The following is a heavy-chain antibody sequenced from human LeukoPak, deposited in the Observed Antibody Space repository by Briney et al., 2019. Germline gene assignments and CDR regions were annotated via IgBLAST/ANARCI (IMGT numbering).Heavy chain of an antibody. V-gene: IGHV3-21*01. CDR2: ISSSSSYI. CDR1: GFTFISYS. CDR3: ARRRYDSSGFRLPFDY. J-gene: IGHJ4*02. D-gene: IGHD3-22*01. Sequence: GGSLRLSCAASGFTFISYSMTWVRQAPGKGLEWVSSISSSSSYIYYADSVKGRFTISRDNAESSVSLQMNSLRAEDTAVYYCARRRYDSSGFRLPFDYWGQGTLVTVSS.